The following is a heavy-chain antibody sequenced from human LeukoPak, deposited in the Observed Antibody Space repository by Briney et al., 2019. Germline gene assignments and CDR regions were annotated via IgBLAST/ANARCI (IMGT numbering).Heavy chain of an antibody. CDR3: ARESLDYGDYVFDY. V-gene: IGHV3-64*02. CDR2: ISSNGGST. J-gene: IGHJ4*02. CDR1: GFTFSSYA. Sequence: GGSLRLSCAASGFTFSSYAMHWVRQAPGKGLEYVSAISSNGGSTYYADSVKGRFTISRDNSKNTLYLQTGSLRAEDMAVYYCARESLDYGDYVFDYWGQGTLVTVSS. D-gene: IGHD4-17*01.